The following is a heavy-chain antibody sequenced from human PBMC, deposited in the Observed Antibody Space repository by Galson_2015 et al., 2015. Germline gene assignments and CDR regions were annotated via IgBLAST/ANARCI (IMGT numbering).Heavy chain of an antibody. CDR2: ISDGAGNT. D-gene: IGHD4-17*01. CDR1: GFTFGSYA. V-gene: IGHV3-23*01. Sequence: SLRLSCAVSGFTFGSYAMTWVRQAPGKGLEWVSSISDGAGNTYYADSVRGRFTISRDNSKNTLYLQMGSLRAEDTAVYYCAKILVDLGDYMGYFQHWGQGTLATVSS. CDR3: AKILVDLGDYMGYFQH. J-gene: IGHJ1*01.